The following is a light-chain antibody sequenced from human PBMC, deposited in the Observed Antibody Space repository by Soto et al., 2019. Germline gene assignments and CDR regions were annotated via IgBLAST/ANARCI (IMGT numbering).Light chain of an antibody. CDR2: SAT. CDR3: QHTYRTPWT. Sequence: DIQLTQSPSFLAASVGDRVTITCRASQGIASFLAWYQQKPGKAPKLLIYSATTLQTGVSSRFSGSRSGPEFTLTISSLQPEDFATYFCQHTYRTPWTFGQGTKVEIK. CDR1: QGIASF. J-gene: IGKJ1*01. V-gene: IGKV1-9*01.